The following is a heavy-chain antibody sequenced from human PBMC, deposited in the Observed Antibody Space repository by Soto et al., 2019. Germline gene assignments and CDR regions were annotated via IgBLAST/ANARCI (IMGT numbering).Heavy chain of an antibody. J-gene: IGHJ3*02. Sequence: EVQLVESGGNLVQPGGSLRLSCAASGFTFSSYSMNWVRQAPGKGLEWVSYISSSGSTIYHADSVKGRFTISRDNAKKSLYLQMNSLRAEDTAVYYCARDRVSGAYYHDAFGRGGEGTMVTVSS. V-gene: IGHV3-48*01. D-gene: IGHD3-10*01. CDR3: ARDRVSGAYYHDAFGR. CDR1: GFTFSSYS. CDR2: ISSSGSTI.